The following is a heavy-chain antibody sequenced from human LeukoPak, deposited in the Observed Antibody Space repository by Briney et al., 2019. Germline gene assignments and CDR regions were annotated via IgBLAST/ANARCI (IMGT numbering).Heavy chain of an antibody. V-gene: IGHV3-7*01. CDR1: GFTFSSYW. D-gene: IGHD6-13*01. CDR3: ARVGAAAGDLGQFDY. Sequence: GGSLRLSCAASGFTFSSYWMSWVRQAPGKGLEWVANIKQDGSEKYYVDSVKGRFTISRDNAKNSLYLQMNSLRAEDTAVYYCARVGAAAGDLGQFDYWGQGTLVTVSS. CDR2: IKQDGSEK. J-gene: IGHJ4*02.